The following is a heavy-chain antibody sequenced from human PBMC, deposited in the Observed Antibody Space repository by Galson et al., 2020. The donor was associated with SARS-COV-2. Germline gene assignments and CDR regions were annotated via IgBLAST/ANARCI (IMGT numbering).Heavy chain of an antibody. CDR1: GGSISNHDYF. J-gene: IGHJ6*02. CDR2: IYYTGST. D-gene: IGHD3-22*01. CDR3: ARDLVVSYPYGLDV. Sequence: SETLSLTCTVSGGSISNHDYFWGWVRQPPGKGLEWIANIYYTGSTYYNPSLQSRVTISIDASKNQFSLKMSSVTDADTAVYYCARDLVVSYPYGLDVWGQGTTVTVSS. V-gene: IGHV4-39*07.